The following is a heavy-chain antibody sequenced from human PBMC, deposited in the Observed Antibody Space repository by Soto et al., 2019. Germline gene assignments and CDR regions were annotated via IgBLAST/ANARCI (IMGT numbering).Heavy chain of an antibody. CDR1: GGSISSYY. V-gene: IGHV4-59*01. Sequence: SETLSLTCTVSGGSISSYYWSWIRQPPGKGLEWIGYIYYSGSTNYNPSLKSRVTISVDTSKNQFSLKLSSVTAADTAVYYCARAPLGGYDILTGYTGRWFDPWGQGTLVTVSS. CDR2: IYYSGST. J-gene: IGHJ5*02. CDR3: ARAPLGGYDILTGYTGRWFDP. D-gene: IGHD3-9*01.